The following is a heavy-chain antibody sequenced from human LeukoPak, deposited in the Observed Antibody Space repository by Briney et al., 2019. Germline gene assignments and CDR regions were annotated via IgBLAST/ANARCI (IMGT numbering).Heavy chain of an antibody. J-gene: IGHJ4*02. CDR2: INPNSGGT. CDR3: ARAWDSSSWYPGY. D-gene: IGHD6-13*01. V-gene: IGHV1-2*02. CDR1: GYTFTGYY. Sequence: GASVKVSCKASGYTFTGYYMHWVRQAPGQGLEWMGWINPNSGGTNYAQKFQGRVTMTRDTSISTAYMELSRLRSDDTAVYYCARAWDSSSWYPGYWGQGTLVTVSS.